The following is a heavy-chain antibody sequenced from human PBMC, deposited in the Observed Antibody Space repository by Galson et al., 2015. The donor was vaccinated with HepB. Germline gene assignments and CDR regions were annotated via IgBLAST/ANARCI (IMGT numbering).Heavy chain of an antibody. D-gene: IGHD3-9*01. CDR2: INAGNGKT. CDR3: ARGVTDTGFGAHRFDP. J-gene: IGHJ5*02. Sequence: SVKVSCKASGYTFTTNAIHWVRQAPGQRLEWMGWINAGNGKTKYSQKFQGRVTFTRDTSASTAYMELSSLRSEDTGVYYCARGVTDTGFGAHRFDPWGQGTLVTVSS. V-gene: IGHV1-3*01. CDR1: GYTFTTNA.